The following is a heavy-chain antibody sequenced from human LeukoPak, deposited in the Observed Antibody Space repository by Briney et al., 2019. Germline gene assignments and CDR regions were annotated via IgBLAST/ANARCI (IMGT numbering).Heavy chain of an antibody. Sequence: ASVKLSCKASGYTFTSYGISWVRHAPGQGLGWMGGISAYNGDTNNAQKLQGRVTMTTDTSTSTAYMELRSLRADDTAVYYCASTGLGELSLPDYWGQGTLVTVSS. CDR3: ASTGLGELSLPDY. V-gene: IGHV1-18*01. CDR1: GYTFTSYG. J-gene: IGHJ4*02. CDR2: ISAYNGDT. D-gene: IGHD3-16*02.